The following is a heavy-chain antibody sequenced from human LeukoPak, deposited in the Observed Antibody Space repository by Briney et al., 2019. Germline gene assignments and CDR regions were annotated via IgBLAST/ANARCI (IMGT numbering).Heavy chain of an antibody. J-gene: IGHJ4*02. V-gene: IGHV4-38-2*02. D-gene: IGHD6-13*01. CDR2: IYHSGST. CDR3: AREVYSGRPSRSPFDY. Sequence: SETLSLTCAVSGYSISSDNYWVWIRQPPGQGLEWTGGIYHSGSTYYNPSLKSRVTMSVDTSKNQFSLKLSSVTAADTAVYYCAREVYSGRPSRSPFDYWGQGTLVTVSS. CDR1: GYSISSDNY.